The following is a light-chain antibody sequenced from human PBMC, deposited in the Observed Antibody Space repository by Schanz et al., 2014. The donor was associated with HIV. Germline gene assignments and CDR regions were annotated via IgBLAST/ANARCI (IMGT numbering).Light chain of an antibody. CDR1: SSNIGADYD. CDR3: QSFDCSLNGVV. Sequence: QSVLAQPPSVSGAPGQRVTISCTGSSSNIGADYDVHWYQLLPGTAPKLLIFDNTHRPSGVPARFSGSKSGSSASLAISGLQAEDEADYFCQSFDCSLNGVVFGGGTKLPVL. V-gene: IGLV1-40*01. J-gene: IGLJ3*02. CDR2: DNT.